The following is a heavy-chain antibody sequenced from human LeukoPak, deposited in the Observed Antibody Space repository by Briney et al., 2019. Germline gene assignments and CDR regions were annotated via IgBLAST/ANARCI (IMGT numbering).Heavy chain of an antibody. CDR2: INPRNGGT. V-gene: IGHV1-2*02. CDR3: ARDLYCNSAKCYSNWFDT. D-gene: IGHD2/OR15-2a*01. J-gene: IGHJ5*02. Sequence: ASVKVSCKPSGYTFTDYSIHWLRQVPGQGPEWIGWINPRNGGTNYAQTFQGRVTMTRDTSITTAYMELSSLRSDDTAVYYCARDLYCNSAKCYSNWFDTWGQGTLVTVSS. CDR1: GYTFTDYS.